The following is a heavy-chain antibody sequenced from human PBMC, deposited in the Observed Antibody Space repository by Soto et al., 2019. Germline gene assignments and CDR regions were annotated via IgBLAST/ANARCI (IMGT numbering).Heavy chain of an antibody. CDR3: AKVMPGRPGQYDAFDI. CDR1: GLTVSGKYY. V-gene: IGHV3-53*01. CDR2: LYDLDGT. J-gene: IGHJ3*02. Sequence: PGGSLRLSCAAFGLTVSGKYYMAWVRQAPGKGLEWLSGLYDLDGTYYADSAKGRFTISRDNSKNTLYLQMNSLRAEDTAVYYCAKVMPGRPGQYDAFDIWGQGTMVTVSS. D-gene: IGHD2-2*01.